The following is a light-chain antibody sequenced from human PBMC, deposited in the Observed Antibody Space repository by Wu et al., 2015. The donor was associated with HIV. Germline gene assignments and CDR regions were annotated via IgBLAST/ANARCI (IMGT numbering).Light chain of an antibody. V-gene: IGKV3-20*01. CDR1: QTVDDPY. CDR2: GTS. Sequence: EIVLTQSPDTLSLSPGEKATLSCRASQTVDDPYLAWYQQRRGQAPSLVIYGTSTRATGTPDRFSGSGAGTDFTLTISRLEPEDFAVYYCQRYGSSSYTFGQGTKLETK. CDR3: QRYGSSSYT. J-gene: IGKJ2*01.